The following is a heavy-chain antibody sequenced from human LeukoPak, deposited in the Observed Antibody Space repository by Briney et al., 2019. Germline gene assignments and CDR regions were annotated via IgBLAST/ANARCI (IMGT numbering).Heavy chain of an antibody. CDR2: IKSKTDGGTT. Sequence: PGGSLRLSCAASGFTFSDAWVSWVRQAPGKGLEWVGRIKSKTDGGTTDYAAPVKGRLTISRDDSKNTLYLQMNSLKTEDTAVYYCAKAFREYGSSTYSSFDIWGQGKMVTVSS. D-gene: IGHD6-13*01. CDR1: GFTFSDAW. J-gene: IGHJ3*02. V-gene: IGHV3-15*01. CDR3: AKAFREYGSSTYSSFDI.